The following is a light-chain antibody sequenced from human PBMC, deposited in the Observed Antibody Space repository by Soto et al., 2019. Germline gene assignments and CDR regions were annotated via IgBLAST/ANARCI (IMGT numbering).Light chain of an antibody. V-gene: IGKV1-9*01. J-gene: IGKJ1*01. CDR2: GAS. CDR3: QRLNSYPPWT. CDR1: QGISSN. Sequence: IQLTQSPSSLSASVGDRVTITCRASQGISSNLAWYQQKPGRAPKLLIFGASTLQSGVPSRFSGSGSGTDFTLTISSLQPEDFATYFCQRLNSYPPWTFGQGTKVEIK.